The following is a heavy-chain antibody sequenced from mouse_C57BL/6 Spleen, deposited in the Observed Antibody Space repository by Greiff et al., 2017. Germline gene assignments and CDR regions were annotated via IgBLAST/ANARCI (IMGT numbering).Heavy chain of an antibody. CDR3: TRDGLGLYAMDY. CDR2: ISSGGDYI. V-gene: IGHV5-9-1*02. Sequence: EVKVVESGEGLVKPGGSLKLSCAASGFTFSSYAMSWVRQTPEKRLEWVAYISSGGDYIYYADTVKGRFTISRDNARNTLYLQMSSLKSEDTAMYYCTRDGLGLYAMDYWGQGTSVTVSS. D-gene: IGHD4-1*01. J-gene: IGHJ4*01. CDR1: GFTFSSYA.